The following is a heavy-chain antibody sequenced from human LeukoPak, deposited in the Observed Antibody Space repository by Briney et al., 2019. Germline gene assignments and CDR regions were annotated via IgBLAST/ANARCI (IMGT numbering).Heavy chain of an antibody. Sequence: GGSLRLSCAASGFTFSSYWMHWVRQAPGKGLVWVSRINSDGSSTSYADSVKGRFTISRDNAENTLYLQMNSLRAEDTAVYYCARDLPQLPFPDYFDYWGQGTLVTVSS. J-gene: IGHJ4*02. V-gene: IGHV3-74*01. CDR2: INSDGSST. CDR1: GFTFSSYW. D-gene: IGHD5-24*01. CDR3: ARDLPQLPFPDYFDY.